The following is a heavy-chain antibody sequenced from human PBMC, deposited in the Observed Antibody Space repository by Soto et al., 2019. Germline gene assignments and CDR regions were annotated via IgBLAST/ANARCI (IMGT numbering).Heavy chain of an antibody. CDR2: VYHSGTT. CDR3: AVPGDGDFDS. V-gene: IGHV4-4*02. Sequence: QVQLQESGPGLVEPSGTLSLTCAVSGTSIGTNNWWSCVRQPPGKGREGIGEVYHSGTTNCNPSLKSRVTISIDNSRHELSWRLTSVTAADTAVYYCAVPGDGDFDSWRQGT. J-gene: IGHJ4*02. CDR1: GTSIGTNNW.